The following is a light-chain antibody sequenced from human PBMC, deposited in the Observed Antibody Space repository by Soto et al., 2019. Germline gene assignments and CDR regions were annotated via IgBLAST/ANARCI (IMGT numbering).Light chain of an antibody. J-gene: IGKJ1*01. CDR1: QGIRND. V-gene: IGKV1-17*01. Sequence: DIQMTQSPSSLSASVGDRVTITCRASQGIRNDLGWDQQKPGKAPKRLSYAVSSLQSGVPSRFSGSGSGTAFTLTISSLQPGDFATYYCLQHNSYPWMFGQGTKVEIK. CDR3: LQHNSYPWM. CDR2: AVS.